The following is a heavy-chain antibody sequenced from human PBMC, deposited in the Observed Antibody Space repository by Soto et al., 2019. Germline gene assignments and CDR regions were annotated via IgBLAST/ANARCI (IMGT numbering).Heavy chain of an antibody. V-gene: IGHV3-48*02. CDR2: ISSSSSTI. CDR3: ARDGRITIFGVVIERANWFDP. Sequence: GGSLRLSCAASGFTFSSYSMNWVRQAPGKGLEWVSYISSSSSTIYYADSVKGRFTISRDNAKNSLYLQMNSLRDEDTAVYYCARDGRITIFGVVIERANWFDPWGQGTLVTVSS. D-gene: IGHD3-3*01. CDR1: GFTFSSYS. J-gene: IGHJ5*02.